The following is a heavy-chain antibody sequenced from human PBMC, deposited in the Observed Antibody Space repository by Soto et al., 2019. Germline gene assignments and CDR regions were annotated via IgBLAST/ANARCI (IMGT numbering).Heavy chain of an antibody. J-gene: IGHJ4*02. CDR3: ARGLGDEIAVAGFHFDY. CDR2: IYYSGST. Sequence: PSETLSLTCTVSGGSISSGGYYWSCIRQHPGKGLEWIGYIYYSGSTYYNPSLKSRVTISVDTSKNQFSLKLSSVTAADTAVYYCARGLGDEIAVAGFHFDYWGQGTLVTVSS. V-gene: IGHV4-31*03. CDR1: GGSISSGGYY. D-gene: IGHD6-19*01.